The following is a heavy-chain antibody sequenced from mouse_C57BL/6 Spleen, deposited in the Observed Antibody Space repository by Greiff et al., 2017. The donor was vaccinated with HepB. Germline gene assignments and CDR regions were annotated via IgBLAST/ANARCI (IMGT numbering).Heavy chain of an antibody. D-gene: IGHD1-1*01. V-gene: IGHV1-69*01. J-gene: IGHJ1*03. CDR1: GYTFTSYW. Sequence: LQQPGAELVMPGASVKLSCKASGYTFTSYWMHWVKQRPGQGLEWIGEIDPSDSYTNYNQKFKGKSTLTVDKSSSTAYMQLSSLTSEDSAVYYCARRDYGSNNWYFDVWGTGTTVTVSS. CDR2: IDPSDSYT. CDR3: ARRDYGSNNWYFDV.